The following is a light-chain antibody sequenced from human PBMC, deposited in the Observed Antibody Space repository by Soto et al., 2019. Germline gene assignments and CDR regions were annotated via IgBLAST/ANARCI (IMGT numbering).Light chain of an antibody. CDR1: QSISTW. CDR2: DAS. V-gene: IGKV1-5*01. CDR3: QQFNSYSLT. Sequence: DIQMTQSPSTLSASLGDRVTITCRASQSISTWLAWYQQKPGKAPNLLIYDASSLESGVPSRFSGSGSGTEFTLTISSLQPDELETYYCQQFNSYSLTFGGGTKVEIK. J-gene: IGKJ4*01.